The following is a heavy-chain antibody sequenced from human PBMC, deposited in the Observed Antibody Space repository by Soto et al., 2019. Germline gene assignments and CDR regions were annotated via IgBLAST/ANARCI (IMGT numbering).Heavy chain of an antibody. CDR3: AHGFYTYTRYFDY. Sequence: QITLKESGPTLVKPTQTLTLTCTLSGFSLGTRGVGVGWIRQPPGKALEWLAVIYWDDDKRYSPSLKTRLTITKAPSKNEVVLTMPNMDPVETATYYCAHGFYTYTRYFDYWGQGTLVTVSS. J-gene: IGHJ4*02. CDR2: IYWDDDK. D-gene: IGHD3-16*01. V-gene: IGHV2-5*02. CDR1: GFSLGTRGVG.